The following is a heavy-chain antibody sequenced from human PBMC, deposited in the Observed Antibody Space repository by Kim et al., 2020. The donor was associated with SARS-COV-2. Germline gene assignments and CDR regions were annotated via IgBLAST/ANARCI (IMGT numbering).Heavy chain of an antibody. J-gene: IGHJ3*02. V-gene: IGHV3-23*01. CDR1: GFTFSSYA. D-gene: IGHD3-22*01. CDR2: ISGSGGST. CDR3: AIGGHYYDSSGYQVYDAFDI. Sequence: GGSLRLSCAASGFTFSSYAMSWVRQAPGKGLEWVSAISGSGGSTYYADSVKGRFTISRDNSKNTLYLQMNSLRAEDTAVYYCAIGGHYYDSSGYQVYDAFDIWGQGTMVTVSS.